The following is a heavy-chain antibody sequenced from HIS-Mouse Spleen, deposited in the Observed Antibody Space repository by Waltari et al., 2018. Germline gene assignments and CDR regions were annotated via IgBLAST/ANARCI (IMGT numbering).Heavy chain of an antibody. V-gene: IGHV4-39*07. CDR3: AREIPYSSGWYDWYFDL. D-gene: IGHD6-13*01. J-gene: IGHJ2*01. CDR1: GGSISSSSYY. Sequence: QLQLQESGPGLVKPSETLSLTCTVSGGSISSSSYYWGWIRQPPGKGLEWIESNYLSGTTIYHPSLKSRVTISGQPSKNPFSLKLSTVTAADTAVYYCAREIPYSSGWYDWYFDLWGRGTLVTVSS. CDR2: NYLSGTT.